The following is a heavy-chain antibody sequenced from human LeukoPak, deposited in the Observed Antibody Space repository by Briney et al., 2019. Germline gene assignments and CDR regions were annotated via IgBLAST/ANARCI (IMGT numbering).Heavy chain of an antibody. CDR2: ISAYNGNT. CDR1: GYTFTSYG. CDR3: AGVLYYDFWSGFDY. Sequence: ASVKVSCKASGYTFTSYGISWVRQAPGQGLEWMGWISAYNGNTNYAQKLQGRVTMTTDTSTSTAYMELRSLRSDDTAVYYCAGVLYYDFWSGFDYWGQGTLVTVSS. V-gene: IGHV1-18*01. J-gene: IGHJ4*02. D-gene: IGHD3-3*01.